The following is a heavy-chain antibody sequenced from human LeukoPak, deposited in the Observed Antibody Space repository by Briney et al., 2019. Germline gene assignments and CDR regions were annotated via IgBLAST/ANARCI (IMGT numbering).Heavy chain of an antibody. D-gene: IGHD5-12*01. CDR1: GGSFSGYY. CDR3: ARDSGYDLT. CDR2: IYASGST. V-gene: IGHV4-4*07. J-gene: IGHJ5*02. Sequence: PSETLSLTCAVYGGSFSGYYWSWIRQPVGKGLEWIGRIYASGSTNYNPSHNPSLESRVTMSVDTSDNQFSLNLSSVTAADTAVYYCARDSGYDLTWGQGTLVTVSS.